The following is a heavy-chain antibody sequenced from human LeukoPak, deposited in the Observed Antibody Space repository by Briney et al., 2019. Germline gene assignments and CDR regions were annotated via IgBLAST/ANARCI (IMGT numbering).Heavy chain of an antibody. Sequence: SETLSLTCTVSGGSVSSGRYYWSWVRQPPGKGLEWLGYIPYIGSTNYNHSLKSRVTISVDTSKNQFSLKLSSVTAADTDVYYCARAVSSVVVIPFWGQGTLVTVSS. D-gene: IGHD3-22*01. CDR3: ARAVSSVVVIPF. V-gene: IGHV4-61*01. CDR2: IPYIGST. J-gene: IGHJ4*02. CDR1: GGSVSSGRYY.